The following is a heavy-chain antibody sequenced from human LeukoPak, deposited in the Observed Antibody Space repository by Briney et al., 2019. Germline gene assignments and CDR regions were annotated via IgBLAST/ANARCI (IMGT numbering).Heavy chain of an antibody. V-gene: IGHV4-59*08. D-gene: IGHD7-27*01. CDR3: ARALSRLLGMDY. CDR2: IYYSGST. Sequence: KSSETLSLTCTVSGGSISSYYWSWIRQPPGKGLEWIGYIYYSGSTYYNPSLKSRVTISVGTSKNQFSLKLSSVTAADTAVYYCARALSRLLGMDYWGQGTLVTVSS. CDR1: GGSISSYY. J-gene: IGHJ4*02.